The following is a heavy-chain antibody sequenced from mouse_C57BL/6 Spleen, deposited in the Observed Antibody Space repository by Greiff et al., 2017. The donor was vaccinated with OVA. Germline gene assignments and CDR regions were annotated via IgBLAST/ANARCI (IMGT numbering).Heavy chain of an antibody. D-gene: IGHD2-2*01. V-gene: IGHV1-26*01. CDR2: INPNNGGT. CDR1: GYTFTDYY. Sequence: VQLQQSGPELVKPGASVKISCKASGYTFTDYYMNWVKQSHGKSLEWIGDINPNNGGTSYNQKFKGKATLTVDKSSSTAYMELRSLTSEDSAVYYCARETMVSYWYFDVWGTGTTVTVSS. J-gene: IGHJ1*03. CDR3: ARETMVSYWYFDV.